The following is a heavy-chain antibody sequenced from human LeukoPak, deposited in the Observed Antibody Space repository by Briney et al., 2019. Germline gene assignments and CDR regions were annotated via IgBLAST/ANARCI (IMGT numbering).Heavy chain of an antibody. D-gene: IGHD3-10*01. CDR2: ISSSSSFL. Sequence: GGSLRLSCAASGFTFSSYSMNWVRQAPGKGLEWVSSISSSSSFLYYAGSVKGRFTISRDNAKNSLYLQVNSLRAEDTAVYYCARMGNYYGSGSSYFDYWGQGTLVTVSS. CDR3: ARMGNYYGSGSSYFDY. J-gene: IGHJ4*02. CDR1: GFTFSSYS. V-gene: IGHV3-21*06.